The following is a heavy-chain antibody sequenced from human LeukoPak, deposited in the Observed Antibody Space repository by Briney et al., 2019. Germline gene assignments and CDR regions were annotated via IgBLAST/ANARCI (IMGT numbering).Heavy chain of an antibody. CDR2: INPKNGST. D-gene: IGHD3-16*01. V-gene: IGHV1-2*02. J-gene: IGHJ4*02. CDR3: VRDHYVSGNYVLDDY. Sequence: EASVKVSCKASGYTFTGYSMHWVRQAPGQGLEWMGWINPKNGSTNYAQKFQGRVTMTRDTSISAAYMVLSRLRSDDTAVYYCVRDHYVSGNYVLDDYWGQGTLVTVSS. CDR1: GYTFTGYS.